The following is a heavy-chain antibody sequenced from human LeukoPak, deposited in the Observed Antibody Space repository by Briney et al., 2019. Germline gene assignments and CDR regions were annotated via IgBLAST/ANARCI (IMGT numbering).Heavy chain of an antibody. Sequence: GGSLRLSCAASGFTVSSNYMSRVRQAPGKGLEWVSVIYSGGSTYYADSVKGRFTISRDNSKNTLYLQMNSLRAEDTAVYYCAKATPGLVAFDIWGQGTMVTVSS. CDR1: GFTVSSNY. CDR3: AKATPGLVAFDI. J-gene: IGHJ3*02. V-gene: IGHV3-53*01. CDR2: IYSGGST. D-gene: IGHD3/OR15-3a*01.